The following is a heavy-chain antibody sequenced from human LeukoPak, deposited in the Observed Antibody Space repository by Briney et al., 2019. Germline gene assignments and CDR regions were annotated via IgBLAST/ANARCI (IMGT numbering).Heavy chain of an antibody. CDR3: AKILYGSGYFLLDS. CDR1: GFTFNNYG. CDR2: ISSDGST. J-gene: IGHJ4*02. V-gene: IGHV3-23*01. D-gene: IGHD3-3*01. Sequence: TGGSLRLSCAASGFTFNNYGMNWVRQAPGKGLEWVSAISSDGSTYYADSVKGRFTVSRDNSKNTLYLQMNSLRAEDTAIYYCAKILYGSGYFLLDSWGQGTLVTVSS.